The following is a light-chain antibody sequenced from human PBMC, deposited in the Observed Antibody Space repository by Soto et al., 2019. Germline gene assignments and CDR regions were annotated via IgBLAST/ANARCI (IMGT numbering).Light chain of an antibody. J-gene: IGKJ1*01. CDR1: QSISSW. CDR2: KAS. CDR3: QQYNSSPWT. Sequence: DIQMTQSPSTLSASVGDRVTITCRASQSISSWLAWYQQKPGKAPKLLIYKASSLESGVPSRFSGSGSGTEFTLTISNRQPDDFATYYCQQYNSSPWTFGQGTKVEIK. V-gene: IGKV1-5*03.